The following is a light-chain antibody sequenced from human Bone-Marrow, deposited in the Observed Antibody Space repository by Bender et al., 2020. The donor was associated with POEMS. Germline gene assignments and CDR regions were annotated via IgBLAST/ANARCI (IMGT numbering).Light chain of an antibody. Sequence: QSALTQPASVSGSPGQSISISCTGTSSDVGGYNYVSWYQQHPGKAPKYMIFDVNKLPSGVPHRFSGSKSGNTASLTISGLQPEDEGDYFCCSYAGRYSYVFGTGTKVTVL. CDR2: DVN. CDR1: SSDVGGYNY. V-gene: IGLV2-11*01. CDR3: CSYAGRYSYV. J-gene: IGLJ1*01.